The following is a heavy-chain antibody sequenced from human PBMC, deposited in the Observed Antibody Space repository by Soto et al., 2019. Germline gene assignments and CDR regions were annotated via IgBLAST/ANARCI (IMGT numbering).Heavy chain of an antibody. D-gene: IGHD3-9*01. CDR1: GGTFSSYA. V-gene: IGHV1-69*13. J-gene: IGHJ6*02. Sequence: GASVKVSCKASGGTFSSYAISWVRQAPGQGLEWMGGIIPIFGTANYAQKFQGRVTITADESTSTAYMELSSLRSEDTAVYYCASDILTGYYPYYYYGMDVWGQGTTVTVSS. CDR2: IIPIFGTA. CDR3: ASDILTGYYPYYYYGMDV.